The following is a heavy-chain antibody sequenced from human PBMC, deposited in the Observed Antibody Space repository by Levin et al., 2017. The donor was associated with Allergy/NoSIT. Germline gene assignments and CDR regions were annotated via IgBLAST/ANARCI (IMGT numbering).Heavy chain of an antibody. CDR2: IYYSGST. Sequence: QSQTLSLTCTVSGGSISSSSYYWGWIRQPPGKGLEWIGSIYYSGSTYYNPSLKSRVTISVDTSKNQFSLKLSSVTAADTAVYYCARAYCGGDCYSQDAFDIWGQGTMVTVSS. CDR3: ARAYCGGDCYSQDAFDI. V-gene: IGHV4-39*01. J-gene: IGHJ3*02. D-gene: IGHD2-21*02. CDR1: GGSISSSSYY.